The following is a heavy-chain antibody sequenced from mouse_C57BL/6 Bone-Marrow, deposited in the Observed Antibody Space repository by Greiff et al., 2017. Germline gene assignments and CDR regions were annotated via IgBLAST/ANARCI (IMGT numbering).Heavy chain of an antibody. Sequence: EVMLVESGGGLVKPGGSLKLSCAASGFTFSDYGMHWVRQAPEKGLEWVAYISSGSSTIYYADTVKGRFTISRDNAKNTLFLQMTSLRSEDTAMYYCARGMVTVPYYAMDYWGQGTSVTVSS. J-gene: IGHJ4*01. V-gene: IGHV5-17*01. CDR1: GFTFSDYG. D-gene: IGHD2-2*01. CDR3: ARGMVTVPYYAMDY. CDR2: ISSGSSTI.